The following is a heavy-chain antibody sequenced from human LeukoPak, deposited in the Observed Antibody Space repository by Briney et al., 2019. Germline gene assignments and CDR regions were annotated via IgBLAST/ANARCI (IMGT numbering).Heavy chain of an antibody. J-gene: IGHJ4*02. CDR1: GGSFSGYY. CDR2: INYSGST. D-gene: IGHD3-22*01. V-gene: IGHV4-34*01. CDR3: ARGKDYYDSSGYTDY. Sequence: SETLSLTCAVYGGSFSGYYWSWVRQPPGKGLEWIGEINYSGSTNYNPSLKGRVTISVDTSKNQFSLKLSSVTAADTAVYYCARGKDYYDSSGYTDYWGQGTLVTVSS.